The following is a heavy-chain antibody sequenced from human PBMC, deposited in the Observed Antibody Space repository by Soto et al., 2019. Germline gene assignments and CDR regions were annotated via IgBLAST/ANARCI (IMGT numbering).Heavy chain of an antibody. D-gene: IGHD6-19*01. CDR2: IIPIFGTA. CDR3: ARVQQWLAYYYYYGMDV. CDR1: GGTFSSYA. J-gene: IGHJ6*02. V-gene: IGHV1-69*06. Sequence: SVKVSCKASGGTFSSYAIGWVRQAPGQGLEWMGGIIPIFGTANYAQKFQGRVTITADKSTSTAYMELSSLRSEDTAVYYCARVQQWLAYYYYYGMDVWGQGTTVTVSS.